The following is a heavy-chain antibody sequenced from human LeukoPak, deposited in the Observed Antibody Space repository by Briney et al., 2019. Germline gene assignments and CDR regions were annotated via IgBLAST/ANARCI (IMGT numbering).Heavy chain of an antibody. CDR1: GYTFTSYG. CDR2: ISAYNGNT. J-gene: IGHJ3*02. CDR3: ASREYYYDSSGYLDAFDI. D-gene: IGHD3-22*01. V-gene: IGHV1-18*01. Sequence: WASVKVSCKASGYTFTSYGISWVRQAPGQGLEWMGWISAYNGNTNYAQKLQGRVTMTTDTSTSTAYMELRSLRSDDTAVYYCASREYYYDSSGYLDAFDIWGQGTMVTVSS.